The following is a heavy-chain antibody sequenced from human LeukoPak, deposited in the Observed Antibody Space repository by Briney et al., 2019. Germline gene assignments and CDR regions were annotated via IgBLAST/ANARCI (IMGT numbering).Heavy chain of an antibody. D-gene: IGHD2-15*01. CDR2: IGSSSSYI. CDR3: ARGSEGYRSGGGCNYGMDV. J-gene: IGHJ6*01. V-gene: IGHV3-21*01. Sequence: GGSLRLSCAASGFTFSRYTMNWVRQAPGKGLEWVSYIGSSSSYINYADSVKGRITISRDNAENSLDLQMKSLRAEDTAVYYCARGSEGYRSGGGCNYGMDVWGQGTTVTVSS. CDR1: GFTFSRYT.